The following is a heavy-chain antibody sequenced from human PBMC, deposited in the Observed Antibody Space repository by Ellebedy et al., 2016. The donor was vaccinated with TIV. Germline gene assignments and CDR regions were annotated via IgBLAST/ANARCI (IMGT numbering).Heavy chain of an antibody. V-gene: IGHV3-23*01. CDR1: GFRFSSYA. CDR2: ISDRGDTT. D-gene: IGHD2-2*01. Sequence: PGGSLRLSCAASGFRFSSYAMNWVRQAPGKGLEWVAGISDRGDTTYYTDSVKGRFTISRDNSKNTLYLQMNSLRVEDTAVYYCAKQKSTSAGSSDIWGQGAMVTVSS. J-gene: IGHJ3*02. CDR3: AKQKSTSAGSSDI.